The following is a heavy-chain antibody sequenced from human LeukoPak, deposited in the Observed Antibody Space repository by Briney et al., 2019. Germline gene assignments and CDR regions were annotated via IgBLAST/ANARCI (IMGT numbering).Heavy chain of an antibody. CDR2: INHSGST. CDR3: ARELWTTVSLFDY. V-gene: IGHV4-34*01. J-gene: IGHJ4*02. CDR1: GGSFSGYY. Sequence: SETLSLTCAVYGGSFSGYYWSWIRQPPGKGPEWIGEINHSGSTNYNPSLKSRVTISVDTSKNQFSLKLSSVTAADTAVYYCARELWTTVSLFDYWGQGTLVTVSS. D-gene: IGHD4-17*01.